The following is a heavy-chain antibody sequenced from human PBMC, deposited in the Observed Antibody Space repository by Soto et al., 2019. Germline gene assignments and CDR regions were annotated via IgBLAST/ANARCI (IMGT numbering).Heavy chain of an antibody. Sequence: GGSLRLSCAASGFTFSSYEMNWVRQAPGKGLEWVSYISSSGSTIYYADSVKGRFTISRDNAKNSLYLQMNSLRAEDTAVYYCARGGSSWYTFDYWGQGTLVTVSS. V-gene: IGHV3-48*03. D-gene: IGHD6-13*01. J-gene: IGHJ4*02. CDR1: GFTFSSYE. CDR3: ARGGSSWYTFDY. CDR2: ISSSGSTI.